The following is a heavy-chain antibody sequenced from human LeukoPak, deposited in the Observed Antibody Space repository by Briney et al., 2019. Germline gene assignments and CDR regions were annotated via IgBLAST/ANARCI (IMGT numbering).Heavy chain of an antibody. CDR2: MNPNSGNT. V-gene: IGHV1-8*01. CDR1: GYTFTSYD. J-gene: IGHJ3*02. D-gene: IGHD6-6*01. CDR3: ARDNEYSSSSLAFDI. Sequence: ASVKVSCKASGYTFTSYDINWVRQATGQGLEWMGWMNPNSGNTGYAQKFQGRVTMTTDTSTSTAYMELRSLRSDDTAVYYCARDNEYSSSSLAFDIWGQGTMVTVSS.